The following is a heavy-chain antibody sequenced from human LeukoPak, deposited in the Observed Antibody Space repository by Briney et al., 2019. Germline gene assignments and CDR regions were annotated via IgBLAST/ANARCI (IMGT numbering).Heavy chain of an antibody. CDR1: GFTFSDYY. D-gene: IGHD3-10*01. J-gene: IGHJ1*01. CDR2: ISSSASTI. Sequence: GGSLRLSCAASGFTFSDYYMSWIRQAPGKGLEWVSYISSSASTIYYADSVKGRFTISRDNAKSSLYLQMNSLRAEDTAVYYCARDFYGSGSYSYFQHWGQGTLVTVSS. CDR3: ARDFYGSGSYSYFQH. V-gene: IGHV3-11*01.